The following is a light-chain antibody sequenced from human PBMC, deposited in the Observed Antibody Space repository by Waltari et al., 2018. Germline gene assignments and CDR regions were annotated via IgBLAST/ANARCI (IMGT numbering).Light chain of an antibody. CDR1: SSDVGAYNF. Sequence: QSALTQPRSVSGSPGQSVTISCTGTSSDVGAYNFVHGYQQHPGKAPKVILYDISRRPSGVPDRCSCSRSGNTASLTISGLRSEDEADYYCSSFAGTYTYVFGGGTKVTVL. V-gene: IGLV2-11*01. CDR3: SSFAGTYTYV. CDR2: DIS. J-gene: IGLJ1*01.